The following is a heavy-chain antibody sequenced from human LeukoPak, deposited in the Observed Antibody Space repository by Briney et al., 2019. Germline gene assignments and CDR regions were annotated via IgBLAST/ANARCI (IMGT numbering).Heavy chain of an antibody. CDR1: GFTFSSYS. D-gene: IGHD6-19*01. Sequence: GGSLRLSCAASGFTFSSYSMNWVRQAPGKGLEWVSSISSSSSYIYYADSVKGRFTISRDNAKNSLYLQMNSLRAEDTAVYYCAKDTTDSSGWPWYFDYWGQGTLVTVSS. V-gene: IGHV3-21*04. J-gene: IGHJ4*02. CDR3: AKDTTDSSGWPWYFDY. CDR2: ISSSSSYI.